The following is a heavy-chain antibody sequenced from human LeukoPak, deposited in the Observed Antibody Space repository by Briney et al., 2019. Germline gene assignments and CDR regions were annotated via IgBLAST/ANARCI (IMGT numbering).Heavy chain of an antibody. J-gene: IGHJ4*02. CDR2: IHFSGST. V-gene: IGHV4-59*01. D-gene: IGHD1-26*01. Sequence: SETLSLTCTVSDASISGFYWSWIRQPPGKGLEWIGSIHFSGSTNYNPSLRSRVTISVDTSKNQLSLKLSSVTAADTAVYYCARDLGGIYFDYWGQGTLVTVSS. CDR1: DASISGFY. CDR3: ARDLGGIYFDY.